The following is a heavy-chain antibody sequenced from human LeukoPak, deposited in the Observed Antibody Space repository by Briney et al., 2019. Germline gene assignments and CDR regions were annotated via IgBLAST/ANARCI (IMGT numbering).Heavy chain of an antibody. CDR2: INPNSGCT. CDR1: GYTFTGYY. V-gene: IGHV1-2*02. J-gene: IGHJ3*02. D-gene: IGHD3-22*01. CDR3: ARVNQYYYDSSGRAFDI. Sequence: GASVKVSCRASGYTFTGYYMHWVRQAPGQGLEWMGWINPNSGCTNYAQKFQGRVTMTRDTYISTAYMELSRLRYDDTAVYYCARVNQYYYDSSGRAFDIWGQGTMVTVSS.